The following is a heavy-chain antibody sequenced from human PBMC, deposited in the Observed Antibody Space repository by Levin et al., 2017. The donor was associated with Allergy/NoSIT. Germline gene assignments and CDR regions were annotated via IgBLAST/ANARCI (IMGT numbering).Heavy chain of an antibody. Sequence: EASVKVSCKASGYTFTGYYMHWVRQAPGQGLEWMGWINPNSGGTNYAQKFQGRVTMTRDTSISTAYMELSRLRSDDTAVYYCASIAVAGSFVLQFDYWGQGTLVTVSS. CDR1: GYTFTGYY. J-gene: IGHJ4*02. CDR3: ASIAVAGSFVLQFDY. CDR2: INPNSGGT. D-gene: IGHD6-19*01. V-gene: IGHV1-2*02.